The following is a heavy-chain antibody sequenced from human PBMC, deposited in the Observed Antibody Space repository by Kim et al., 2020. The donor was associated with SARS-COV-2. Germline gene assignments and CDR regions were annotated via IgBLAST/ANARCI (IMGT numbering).Heavy chain of an antibody. D-gene: IGHD6-13*01. V-gene: IGHV1-24*01. Sequence: ASVKVSCKVSGYTLTELSMHWVRQAPGKGLEWMGGFDPEDGETIYAQKFQGRVTMTEDTSTDTAYMELSSLRSEDTAVYYCATDVAAAGMYYYGMDVWGQGTTVTVSS. CDR2: FDPEDGET. CDR3: ATDVAAAGMYYYGMDV. CDR1: GYTLTELS. J-gene: IGHJ6*02.